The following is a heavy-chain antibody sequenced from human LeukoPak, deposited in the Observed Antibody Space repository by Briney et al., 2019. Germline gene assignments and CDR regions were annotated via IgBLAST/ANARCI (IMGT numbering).Heavy chain of an antibody. Sequence: PSETLSLTCTVSGGSVSSYYWSWIRQPPGKGLEWIGYMYYSGSTNYNPSLKSRVTISVDTSKNQFSLKLSSVTAADTAVYYCAIYYYDSSGYEYYFDYWGQGTLVTVSS. V-gene: IGHV4-59*02. CDR3: AIYYYDSSGYEYYFDY. D-gene: IGHD3-22*01. CDR2: MYYSGST. CDR1: GGSVSSYY. J-gene: IGHJ4*02.